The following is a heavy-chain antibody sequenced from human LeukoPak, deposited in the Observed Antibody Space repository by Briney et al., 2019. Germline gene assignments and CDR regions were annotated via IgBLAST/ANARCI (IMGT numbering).Heavy chain of an antibody. V-gene: IGHV4-34*01. CDR2: INHSGYT. Sequence: SETLSLTCAVYGESSFSSYYWSWIRQTPGGALEWIGEINHSGYTNYNPSLKSRVALSIDTSKNQFSLRLNSVTAADTAVYYCSRQVVGNDYWGQGTLVTVSS. J-gene: IGHJ4*02. CDR1: GESSFSSYY. D-gene: IGHD3-22*01. CDR3: SRQVVGNDY.